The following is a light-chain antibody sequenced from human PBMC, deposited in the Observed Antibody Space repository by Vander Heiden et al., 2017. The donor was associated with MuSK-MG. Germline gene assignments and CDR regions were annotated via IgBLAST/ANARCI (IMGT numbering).Light chain of an antibody. CDR2: WAS. J-gene: IGKJ2*01. V-gene: IGKV4-1*01. Sequence: DIVMTQSPDSLAVSLGERATINCKSSQSVLYSSNNKNYLAWYQQKPGQPPKLLLSWASTRESGVPGRFSGSVSGTDFTLTISSLQAEDVAVYYCQQDDSTPYTFGQGTRLEIK. CDR3: QQDDSTPYT. CDR1: QSVLYSSNNKNY.